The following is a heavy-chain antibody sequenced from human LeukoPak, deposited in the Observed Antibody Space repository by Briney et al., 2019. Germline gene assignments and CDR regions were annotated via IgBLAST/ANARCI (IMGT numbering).Heavy chain of an antibody. CDR1: GFTFSSYS. D-gene: IGHD6-19*01. CDR2: ISSSSSYI. J-gene: IGHJ3*02. CDR3: ARDRNAVAGRERDAFDI. Sequence: GGSLRLSCAASGFTFSSYSMNWVRQAPGKGLEWVSSISSSSSYIYYADSVKGRFTISRDNAKNTLYLQMNSLRAEDTAVYYCARDRNAVAGRERDAFDIWGQGTMVTVSS. V-gene: IGHV3-21*01.